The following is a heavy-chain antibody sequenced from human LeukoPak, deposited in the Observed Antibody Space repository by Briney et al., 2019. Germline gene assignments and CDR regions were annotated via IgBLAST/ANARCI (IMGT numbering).Heavy chain of an antibody. CDR1: GYAFTGYY. CDR2: INPNSGGT. Sequence: ASVKVSCKASGYAFTGYYMHWVRQAPGQGLEWMGRINPNSGGTNYAQKFQGRVTMTRNTSISTAYMELSSLRSEDTAVYYCARGYCTNGVCYFMDYWGQGTLVTVSS. V-gene: IGHV1-2*06. D-gene: IGHD2-8*01. CDR3: ARGYCTNGVCYFMDY. J-gene: IGHJ4*02.